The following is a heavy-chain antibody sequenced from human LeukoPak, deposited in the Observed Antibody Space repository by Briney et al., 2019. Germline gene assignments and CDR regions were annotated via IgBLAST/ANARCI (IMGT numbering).Heavy chain of an antibody. J-gene: IGHJ4*02. V-gene: IGHV5-51*01. CDR1: GYRFTSYW. D-gene: IGHD6-19*01. Sequence: GESLKISCKGSGYRFTSYWIGWVRQMPGEGLEWMGIIYPGDSNTRYSPSFQGQVTISADESISTAYLQWSSLRASDTAMYYCVRRGIEVAGIGYWGQGTLVTVSS. CDR2: IYPGDSNT. CDR3: VRRGIEVAGIGY.